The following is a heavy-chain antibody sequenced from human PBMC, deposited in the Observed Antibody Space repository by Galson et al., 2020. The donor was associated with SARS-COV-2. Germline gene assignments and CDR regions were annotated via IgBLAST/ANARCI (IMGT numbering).Heavy chain of an antibody. CDR1: GGSISSYY. V-gene: IGHV4-59*13. Sequence: SETLSLTCTVSGGSISSYYWSWIRQPPGKGLEWIGYIYYSGSTNYNPSLKSRVTISVDTSKNQFSLKLSSVTAADTAVYYCARGFDPWGKGTTVTVSS. CDR2: IYYSGST. CDR3: ARGFDP. J-gene: IGHJ6*04.